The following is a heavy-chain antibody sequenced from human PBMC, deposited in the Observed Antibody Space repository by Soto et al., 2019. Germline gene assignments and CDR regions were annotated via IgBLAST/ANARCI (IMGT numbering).Heavy chain of an antibody. V-gene: IGHV4-31*03. Sequence: PSETLSLTCTVSGGSISSGGYYWSWIRQHPGKGLEWIGYIYYSGSTYYNPSLKSRVTISVDTSKNQFSPKLSSVTAADTAVYYCARELTTVTKRYYYYYGMDVWGQGTTVTVSS. CDR1: GGSISSGGYY. CDR3: ARELTTVTKRYYYYYGMDV. D-gene: IGHD4-17*01. CDR2: IYYSGST. J-gene: IGHJ6*02.